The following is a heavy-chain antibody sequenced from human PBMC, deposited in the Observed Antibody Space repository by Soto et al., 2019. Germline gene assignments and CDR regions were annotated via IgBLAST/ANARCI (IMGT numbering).Heavy chain of an antibody. V-gene: IGHV4-30-4*01. CDR1: GGSISSGDYY. CDR3: ARDVYCSSTSCFRGLNYFDY. Sequence: SETLSLTCTVSGGSISSGDYYWSWIRQPPGKGLEWIGYIYYSGSTYYNPSLKSRVTISVDTSKNQFSLKLSSVTAADTAVYYCARDVYCSSTSCFRGLNYFDYWGQGTLVTVSA. D-gene: IGHD2-2*01. J-gene: IGHJ4*02. CDR2: IYYSGST.